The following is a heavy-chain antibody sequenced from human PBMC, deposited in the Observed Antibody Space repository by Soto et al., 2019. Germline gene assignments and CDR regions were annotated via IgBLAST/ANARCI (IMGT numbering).Heavy chain of an antibody. Sequence: QVQLQQWGAGLLKPSETLSLTCAVYGGSFSGYYWSWIRQPPGKGLEWIGEINHSGSTNYNPSLKGLVTISVGTSKKLFSLKLSSVTAADTAVYYCARGRAWLPITWGQGNLVTVSS. D-gene: IGHD5-12*01. CDR3: ARGRAWLPIT. V-gene: IGHV4-34*01. CDR2: INHSGST. J-gene: IGHJ4*02. CDR1: GGSFSGYY.